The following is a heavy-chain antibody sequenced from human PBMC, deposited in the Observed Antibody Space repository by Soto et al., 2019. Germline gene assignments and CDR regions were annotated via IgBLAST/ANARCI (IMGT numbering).Heavy chain of an antibody. CDR1: GGTFSSYA. Sequence: SVKVSCKASGGTFSSYAFSWVRQAPGQGLEWMGGIIPMFEKTNYAQKFQGRVTITADKSTSTAYMELSSLRSDDTAVYYCAREGDDSGYWYFDYWGQGTLVTVSS. J-gene: IGHJ4*02. V-gene: IGHV1-69*06. CDR3: AREGDDSGYWYFDY. CDR2: IIPMFEKT. D-gene: IGHD3-22*01.